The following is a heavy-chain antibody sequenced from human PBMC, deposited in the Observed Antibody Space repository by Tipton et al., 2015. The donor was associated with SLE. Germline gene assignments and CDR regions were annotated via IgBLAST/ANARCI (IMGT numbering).Heavy chain of an antibody. J-gene: IGHJ3*02. CDR2: ISSSSSYI. V-gene: IGHV3-21*01. CDR3: AKDRGNYDFWSGSDAFDI. Sequence: SLRLSCAASGFTFSSYSMNWVRQAPGKGLEWVSSISSSSSYIYYADSVKGRFTISRDNSKNMLYLQMNSLRAEDTAVYYCAKDRGNYDFWSGSDAFDIWGQGTMVTVSS. CDR1: GFTFSSYS. D-gene: IGHD3-3*01.